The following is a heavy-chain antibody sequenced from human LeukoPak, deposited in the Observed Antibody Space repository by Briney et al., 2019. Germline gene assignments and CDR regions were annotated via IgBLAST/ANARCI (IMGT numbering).Heavy chain of an antibody. Sequence: GGSLKLSCAASGFTFSGSAMHWVRQASGKGLEWVGRIRSKANSYATAYAASVKGRFTISRDDSKNTAYLQMNSLKTEDTAVYYCTSLTTVTKRGYWGQGTLVTVSS. CDR1: GFTFSGSA. CDR2: IRSKANSYAT. J-gene: IGHJ4*02. V-gene: IGHV3-73*01. D-gene: IGHD4-17*01. CDR3: TSLTTVTKRGY.